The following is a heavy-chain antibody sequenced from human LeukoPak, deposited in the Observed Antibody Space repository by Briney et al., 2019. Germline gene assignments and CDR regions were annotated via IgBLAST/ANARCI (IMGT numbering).Heavy chain of an antibody. J-gene: IGHJ4*02. CDR1: GGSISSSSYY. V-gene: IGHV4-39*01. CDR2: IYYSGST. CDR3: ATLYNWNDVDGVETDY. D-gene: IGHD1-20*01. Sequence: SETLSLTCTVSGGSISSSSYYWGWIRQPPGKGLEWIGSIYYSGSTYYNPSLKSRVTISVDTSKNQFSLKLSSVTAADTAVYYRATLYNWNDVDGVETDYWGQGTLVTVSS.